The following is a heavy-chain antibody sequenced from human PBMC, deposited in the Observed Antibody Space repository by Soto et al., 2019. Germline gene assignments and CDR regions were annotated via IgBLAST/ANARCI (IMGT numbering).Heavy chain of an antibody. V-gene: IGHV1-69*08. CDR2: IIPILAKT. CDR3: VRDQGV. J-gene: IGHJ6*02. CDR1: GSTFSCYT. Sequence: QVQLVQSGAEVKKPGSSVKVSCKASGSTFSCYTVSWVRQAPGQGLEWMGRIIPILAKTNYAQKFQGRVTITADKSTSTVYMELTSLRCDDTAVYYCVRDQGVWGQGTTVSVSS.